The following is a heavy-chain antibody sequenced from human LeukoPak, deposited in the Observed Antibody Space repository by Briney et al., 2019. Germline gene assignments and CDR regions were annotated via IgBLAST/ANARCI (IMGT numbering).Heavy chain of an antibody. V-gene: IGHV4-38-2*02. D-gene: IGHD3-10*01. CDR2: IYHSGST. CDR1: GGSIYSYY. Sequence: SETLSLTCTVSGGSIYSYYWGWIRQPPGKGLEWIGSIYHSGSTYYNPSLKSRVTISVDTSKNQFSLKLSSVTAADTAVYYCARVNYGSGSYSYFDYWGQGTLVTVSS. CDR3: ARVNYGSGSYSYFDY. J-gene: IGHJ4*02.